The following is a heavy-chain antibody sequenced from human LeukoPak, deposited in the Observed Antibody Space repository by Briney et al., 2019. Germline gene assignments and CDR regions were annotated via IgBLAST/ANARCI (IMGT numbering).Heavy chain of an antibody. V-gene: IGHV4-4*09. CDR1: GGSISSYY. CDR3: ARGGYYDHFDS. Sequence: SETLSLTCTVSGGSISSYYWSWIRQPPGKGLEWIAYIYTSGSISYNPSLESRAIISVDTSKNQVSLKLLSVTAADTAVYFCARGGYYDHFDSWGQGILVTVSS. CDR2: IYTSGSI. J-gene: IGHJ4*02. D-gene: IGHD3-22*01.